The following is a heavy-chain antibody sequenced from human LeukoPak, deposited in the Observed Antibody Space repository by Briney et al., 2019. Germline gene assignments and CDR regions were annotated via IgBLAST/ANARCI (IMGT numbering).Heavy chain of an antibody. CDR3: AMTYYDFWSGYYQNWFDP. CDR1: GYTFTSYG. CDR2: ISAYNGNT. Sequence: GGSVKVSCKASGYTFTSYGISWVRQAPGQGLEWMGWISAYNGNTNYAQKLQGRVTMTTDTSTSTAYMELRSLRSDDTAVYYCAMTYYDFWSGYYQNWFDPWGQGTLVTVSS. V-gene: IGHV1-18*01. D-gene: IGHD3-3*01. J-gene: IGHJ5*02.